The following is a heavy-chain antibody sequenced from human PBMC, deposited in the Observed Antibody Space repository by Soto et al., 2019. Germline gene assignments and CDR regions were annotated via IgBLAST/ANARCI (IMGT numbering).Heavy chain of an antibody. D-gene: IGHD4-17*01. CDR3: RVWDGDASFYYYYGMDV. V-gene: IGHV4-39*01. J-gene: IGHJ6*02. Sequence: QLQLQESGPGLVKPSETLSLTCTVSGGSISSSSYYWGWIRQPPGKGLAWIGSIYYSGSTYYNPSLRSRVTISVDTAKNQCSMKLSSVTAADTAVYYCRVWDGDASFYYYYGMDVWGQGTTVTVSS. CDR1: GGSISSSSYY. CDR2: IYYSGST.